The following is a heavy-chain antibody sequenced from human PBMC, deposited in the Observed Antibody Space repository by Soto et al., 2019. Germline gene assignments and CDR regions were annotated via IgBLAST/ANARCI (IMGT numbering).Heavy chain of an antibody. CDR1: GFTFSSYW. CDR2: IKHDGSEK. D-gene: IGHD3-3*01. Sequence: GGSLRLSCAASGFTFSSYWMSWVRQAPGKGLEWVANIKHDGSEKYYVDSVRGLFTISRDNAKNSLYLQMNSLRAEDTAMYYCAREFRYYGFWSGYCRRPCLDYGMDVWGQGTTVTVSS. J-gene: IGHJ6*02. CDR3: AREFRYYGFWSGYCRRPCLDYGMDV. V-gene: IGHV3-7*01.